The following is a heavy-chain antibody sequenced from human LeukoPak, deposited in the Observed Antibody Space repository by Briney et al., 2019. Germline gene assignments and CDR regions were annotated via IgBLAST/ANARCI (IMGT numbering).Heavy chain of an antibody. J-gene: IGHJ4*02. CDR1: GYTFTGYY. V-gene: IGHV1-2*02. D-gene: IGHD3-10*01. Sequence: GASVKVSCKASGYTFTGYYMHWVRQAPGQGLEWMGWINPNSGGTNYAQKFQGRVTMTRDTSISTAYMELSRLRSDDTAVYYCAKIRSYYYGSGSRTEAYYFDYWGQGTLVTVSS. CDR3: AKIRSYYYGSGSRTEAYYFDY. CDR2: INPNSGGT.